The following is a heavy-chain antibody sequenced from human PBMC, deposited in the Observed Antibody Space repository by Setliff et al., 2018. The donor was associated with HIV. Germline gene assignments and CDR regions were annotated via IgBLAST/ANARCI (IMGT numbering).Heavy chain of an antibody. CDR3: ARQGAGYYYDSSDYYTGNGFDM. D-gene: IGHD3-22*01. V-gene: IGHV4-39*07. J-gene: IGHJ3*02. Sequence: PSETLSLTCTVSGGSFIGSSFQSTWIRQTPGKGLEWIADIAYSGTTMYTNYNPSLESRVIISEDTSRDQFFLKLTSVTAYDTGIYYCARQGAGYYYDSSDYYTGNGFDMWGQGTMVTVSS. CDR2: IAYSGTTMYT. CDR1: GGSFIGSSFQ.